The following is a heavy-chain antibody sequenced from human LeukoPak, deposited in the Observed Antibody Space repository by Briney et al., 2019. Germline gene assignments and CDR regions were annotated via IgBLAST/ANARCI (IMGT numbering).Heavy chain of an antibody. Sequence: SETLSLTCTVSGGSISSGSYYWSWIRQPAGKGLEWIGRIYTSGSTNYNPSLKSRVTISVDTSKNQFSLKLSSETAADTAVYYCARGRDGGFDPWGQGTLVTVSS. V-gene: IGHV4-61*02. J-gene: IGHJ5*02. CDR2: IYTSGST. CDR3: ARGRDGGFDP. CDR1: GGSISSGSYY.